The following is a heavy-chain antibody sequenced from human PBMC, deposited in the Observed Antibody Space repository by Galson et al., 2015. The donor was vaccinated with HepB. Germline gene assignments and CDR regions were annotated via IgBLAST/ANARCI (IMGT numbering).Heavy chain of an antibody. D-gene: IGHD3-3*01. CDR2: ISAYNGNT. J-gene: IGHJ6*02. CDR3: ARYYDFWSGYFYYYYGMDV. Sequence: SVKVSCKASGCTFTSYGISWVRQAPGQGLEWMGWISAYNGNTNYAQKLQGRVTMTTDTSTSAAYMELRSLRSDDTAVYYCARYYDFWSGYFYYYYGMDVWGQGTTVTVSS. V-gene: IGHV1-18*04. CDR1: GCTFTSYG.